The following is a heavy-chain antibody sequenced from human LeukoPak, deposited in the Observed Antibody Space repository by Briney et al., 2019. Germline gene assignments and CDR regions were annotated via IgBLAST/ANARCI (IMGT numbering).Heavy chain of an antibody. V-gene: IGHV3-66*02. CDR3: AGYVRTYPY. J-gene: IGHJ4*02. D-gene: IGHD3-10*02. Sequence: GGSLRLSCAASGFTVTSTYMSWVRQAPGKGLEWVSVVYVDGTPYHADSVKGRFTLSRDKSRNSLYLQMDSLRAEDTAVYYCAGYVRTYPYWGRGTLVTVSS. CDR2: VYVDGTP. CDR1: GFTVTSTY.